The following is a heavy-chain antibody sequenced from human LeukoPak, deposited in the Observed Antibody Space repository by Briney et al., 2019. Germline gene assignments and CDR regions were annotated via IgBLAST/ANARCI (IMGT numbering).Heavy chain of an antibody. D-gene: IGHD5-12*01. V-gene: IGHV3-53*01. Sequence: PGRSLRLSCAASGFTVSSNYMSWVRQAAGKGMEWVSVIYSGGSTNYADSVRGRFTISRDNSKNTLYLQMNSLRAEDTAVYYCARGRYEFSAGMDVWGQGTTVTVSS. CDR1: GFTVSSNY. J-gene: IGHJ6*02. CDR3: ARGRYEFSAGMDV. CDR2: IYSGGST.